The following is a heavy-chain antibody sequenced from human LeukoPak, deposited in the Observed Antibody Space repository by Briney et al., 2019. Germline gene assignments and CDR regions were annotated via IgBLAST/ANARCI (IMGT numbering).Heavy chain of an antibody. CDR2: ISGSGGSI. J-gene: IGHJ4*02. Sequence: PGGSLRLSCAASGFTFSNYVMSWLRQAPGKGLEWVSGISGSGGSIYYADSVKGRFTISRDSSKNTLNLQMNSLRAEDTAVYYCAKHGDTAMWLDYWGQGTLVTVSS. D-gene: IGHD5-18*01. V-gene: IGHV3-23*01. CDR3: AKHGDTAMWLDY. CDR1: GFTFSNYV.